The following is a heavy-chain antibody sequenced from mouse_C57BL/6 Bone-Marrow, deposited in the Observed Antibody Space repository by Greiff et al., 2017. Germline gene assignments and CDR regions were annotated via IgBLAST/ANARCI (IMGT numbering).Heavy chain of an antibody. D-gene: IGHD5-5*01. CDR2: INSDGGST. CDR3: ARPTYRDYAMDY. J-gene: IGHJ4*01. Sequence: EVKVVESGGGLVQPGESLKLSCESNEYEFPSHDMSWVRKTPEKRLELVAAINSDGGSTYYPDTMKRRFIISRDNTKKTLYLQMSSLRSEDTALYYCARPTYRDYAMDYWGQGTSVTVSS. CDR1: EYEFPSHD. V-gene: IGHV5-2*01.